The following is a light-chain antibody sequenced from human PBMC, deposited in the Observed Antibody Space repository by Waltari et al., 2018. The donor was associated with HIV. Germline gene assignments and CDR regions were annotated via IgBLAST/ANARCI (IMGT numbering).Light chain of an antibody. Sequence: DIQMTQSPSSLSASVGDRVTIACRTSQSIISHLNWYQQKQGKAPKLLFYFASSLQSGVPSRFSGSGSGTDFTLTISSLQPEDFATYYCQQSYITPYTFGQGTKLEIK. V-gene: IGKV1-39*01. CDR3: QQSYITPYT. CDR2: FAS. CDR1: QSIISH. J-gene: IGKJ2*01.